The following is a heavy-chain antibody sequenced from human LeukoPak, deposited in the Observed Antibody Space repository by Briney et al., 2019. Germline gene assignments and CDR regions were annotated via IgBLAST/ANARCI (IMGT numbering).Heavy chain of an antibody. CDR2: IYHSGST. CDR3: ARGGIRDTAMAPRYYYYYYYMDV. Sequence: PSETLSLTCTVSGYSISSGYYWGWIRQPPGKGLEWIGSIYHSGSTYYSPSLKSRVTISVDTSKYQFSLKLSSVTAADTAVYYCARGGIRDTAMAPRYYYYYYYMDVWGKGTTVTVSS. J-gene: IGHJ6*03. CDR1: GYSISSGYY. V-gene: IGHV4-38-2*02. D-gene: IGHD5-18*01.